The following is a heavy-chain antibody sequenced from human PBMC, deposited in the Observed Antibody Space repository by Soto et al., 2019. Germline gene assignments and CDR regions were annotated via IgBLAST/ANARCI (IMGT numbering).Heavy chain of an antibody. V-gene: IGHV1-69*12. Sequence: QVQLVQSEAEVKKPGSSVKVSCKASGGAFSRYAISWERQAPGQGLEWMGGIIPIFGTANYAQKFQGRVTITADESMSTAYMELSSLRSEDTAVYYCARDSAVNWYFDLWGRGTLVTVSS. CDR1: GGAFSRYA. D-gene: IGHD3-10*01. J-gene: IGHJ2*01. CDR2: IIPIFGTA. CDR3: ARDSAVNWYFDL.